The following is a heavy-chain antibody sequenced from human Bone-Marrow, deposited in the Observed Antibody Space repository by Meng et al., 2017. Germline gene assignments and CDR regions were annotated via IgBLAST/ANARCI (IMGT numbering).Heavy chain of an antibody. CDR1: GGSISSGGSY. J-gene: IGHJ4*02. Sequence: QVQLQESGPGLVKPSKTLSLTCTVSGGSISSGGSYWSWIRQPPGKGLDWIRYIYYSESTYYNPSLKSLVTISVDTSKYQFSLKLSSVTPADTSVYDYARESCSSRFDYWGQGTLVTVSS. CDR2: IYYSEST. D-gene: IGHD2/OR15-2a*01. CDR3: ARESCSSRFDY. V-gene: IGHV4-30-4*01.